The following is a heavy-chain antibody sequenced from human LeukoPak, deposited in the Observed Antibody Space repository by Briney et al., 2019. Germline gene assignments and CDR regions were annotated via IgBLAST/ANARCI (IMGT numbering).Heavy chain of an antibody. CDR1: GFTFSSYS. D-gene: IGHD5-18*01. V-gene: IGHV3-48*01. CDR3: ARLRGYSYGYGDY. J-gene: IGHJ4*02. CDR2: ISSSSNSI. Sequence: GGSLRLSCAASGFTFSSYSMNWVRQAPGKGLEWFSYISSSSNSIYYADSVKGRFTISRDNAKNSLYLQMNSLRAEDTAVYYCARLRGYSYGYGDYWGQGTLVTVFS.